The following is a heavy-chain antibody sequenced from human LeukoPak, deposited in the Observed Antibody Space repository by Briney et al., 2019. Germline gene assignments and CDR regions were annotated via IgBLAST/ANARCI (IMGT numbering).Heavy chain of an antibody. CDR1: GFTFNNYA. CDR2: ISGSGGNT. V-gene: IGHV3-23*01. Sequence: GGSLRLSCGVSGFTFNNYAMGWVRQAPGKGLEWVSVISGSGGNTYYTDSVKGRFTISRDNSKNTLYLQMNSLRAEDTAVYFCAKMGENWGLYWYFDLWGRGTLVTVSS. CDR3: AKMGENWGLYWYFDL. J-gene: IGHJ2*01. D-gene: IGHD7-27*01.